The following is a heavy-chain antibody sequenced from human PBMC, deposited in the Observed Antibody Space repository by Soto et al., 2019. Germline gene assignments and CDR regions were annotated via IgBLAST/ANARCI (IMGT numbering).Heavy chain of an antibody. Sequence: ASVKVSCKASGYTFTSYDINWVRQATGQGLEWMGWMNPNSGNTGYAQKFQGRVTMTRNTSISTAYMELSSLRSEDTAVYYCARGSSGYSSGWYGWYYYYGMDVWGQGTTVTVSS. CDR2: MNPNSGNT. CDR1: GYTFTSYD. V-gene: IGHV1-8*01. CDR3: ARGSSGYSSGWYGWYYYYGMDV. J-gene: IGHJ6*02. D-gene: IGHD6-19*01.